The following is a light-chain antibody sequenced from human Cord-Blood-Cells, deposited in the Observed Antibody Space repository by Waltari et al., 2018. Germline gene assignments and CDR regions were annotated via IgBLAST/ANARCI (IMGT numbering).Light chain of an antibody. CDR3: QQYNSYTWT. Sequence: IQMTQSHSTLSASVGDRVTITCRASQSISSRLAWYQQKPGKAPKLLVYDASSLESGVPSRFSGSGSGTEFTLTISSLQPDDFATYYCQQYNSYTWTFGQGTKVEIK. V-gene: IGKV1-5*01. CDR2: DAS. J-gene: IGKJ1*01. CDR1: QSISSR.